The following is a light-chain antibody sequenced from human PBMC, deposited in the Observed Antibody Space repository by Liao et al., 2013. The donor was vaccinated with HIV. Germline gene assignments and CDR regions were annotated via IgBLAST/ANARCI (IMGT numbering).Light chain of an antibody. Sequence: SYDLTQPPSVSVSPGQTANIACSGDKLGDKYVCWYQKKPGQSPVLVIFQDRKRPSGIPERFSGSNSGNTATLTISGTPAMDEADYYCQASDSGTVIFGGGTKLTVL. CDR3: QASDSGTVI. CDR1: KLGDKY. CDR2: QDR. V-gene: IGLV3-1*01. J-gene: IGLJ2*01.